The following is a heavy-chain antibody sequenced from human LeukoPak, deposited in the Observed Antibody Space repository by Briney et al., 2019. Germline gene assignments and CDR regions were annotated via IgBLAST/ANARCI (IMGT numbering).Heavy chain of an antibody. V-gene: IGHV1-2*06. CDR1: GYTFTDYY. D-gene: IGHD4-11*01. CDR3: ARAPYSNYERSWFDP. Sequence: ASVKVSCKASGYTFTDYYIHWVRQAPGQGLEWMGRVNPNSGGTSSAQKFQGRVTVTRDTSISTAYMELSRLISDDTAVYYCARAPYSNYERSWFDPWGQGTLVTVSS. CDR2: VNPNSGGT. J-gene: IGHJ5*02.